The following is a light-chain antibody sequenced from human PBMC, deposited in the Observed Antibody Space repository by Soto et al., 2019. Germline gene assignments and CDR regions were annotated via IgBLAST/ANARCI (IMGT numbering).Light chain of an antibody. CDR2: AAS. J-gene: IGKJ4*01. V-gene: IGKV1-39*01. CDR1: QSISSY. Sequence: DIQMTQSPSSLSASVGDRVTIICRASQSISSYLNWYQQKPGKAPKFLIYAASTLESGVPSRFSGRGSGTNFSLTIISLQPEDFATYYCQQSYDKFPLTFGGGTKVEIK. CDR3: QQSYDKFPLT.